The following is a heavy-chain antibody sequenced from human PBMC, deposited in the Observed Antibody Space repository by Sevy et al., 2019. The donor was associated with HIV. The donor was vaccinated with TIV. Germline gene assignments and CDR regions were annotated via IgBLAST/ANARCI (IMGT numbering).Heavy chain of an antibody. CDR2: ISGSGGSGDKT. CDR1: GFTFSNYA. J-gene: IGHJ4*02. D-gene: IGHD3-22*01. CDR3: ARKYDSSGYFDY. Sequence: GGSLRLSCAASGFTFSNYAMNWVRQAPGKGLEWVSGISGSGGSGDKTNYADSVKGRFTICRDDSKNSLYLQLNSQRAEDTAIYYCARKYDSSGYFDYWGQGTLVTVSS. V-gene: IGHV3-23*01.